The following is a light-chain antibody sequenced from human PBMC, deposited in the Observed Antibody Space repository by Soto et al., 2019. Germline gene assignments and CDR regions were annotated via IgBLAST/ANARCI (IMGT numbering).Light chain of an antibody. V-gene: IGKV1-5*01. CDR1: QSFSTW. CDR2: AAS. J-gene: IGKJ5*01. Sequence: DVQMTQSPSTLSASVGDRVTITCRASQSFSTWLAWYQQKPGKAPKLLIYAASTLQSGVPSRFSGSGSATEFTLTISSLQPEDFATYYCQQLNGYPITFGQGTRLEIK. CDR3: QQLNGYPIT.